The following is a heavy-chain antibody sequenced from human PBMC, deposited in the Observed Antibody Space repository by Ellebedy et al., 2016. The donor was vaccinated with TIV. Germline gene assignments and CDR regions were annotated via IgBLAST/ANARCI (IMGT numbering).Heavy chain of an antibody. CDR2: IFSNDEK. Sequence: SGPTLVKPTETLTLTCTVSGFSLNKIIMGVSWIRQPPGKALEWLAHIFSNDEKSYSTSLEARLSISKDTAKSQVVLTVANMDPVDTATYYCVRALKYCGGDCTYKFDFWGQGALVTVSS. CDR3: VRALKYCGGDCTYKFDF. D-gene: IGHD2-21*02. J-gene: IGHJ4*02. CDR1: GFSLNKIIMG. V-gene: IGHV2-26*01.